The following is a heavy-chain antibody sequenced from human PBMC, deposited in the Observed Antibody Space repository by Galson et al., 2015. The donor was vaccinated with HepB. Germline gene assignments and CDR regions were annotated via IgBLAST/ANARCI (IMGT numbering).Heavy chain of an antibody. CDR3: AREVSSGYYWGSIYSYYGMDV. D-gene: IGHD3-22*01. Sequence: SVKVSCKASRYTFTNYAMNWVRQAPGQGLEWMGWINTNTGNPTYAQGFTGRFVFSLDTSVSTAYLQISSLKAEDTAVYYCAREVSSGYYWGSIYSYYGMDVWGQGTTVTVSS. CDR2: INTNTGNP. V-gene: IGHV7-4-1*02. CDR1: RYTFTNYA. J-gene: IGHJ6*02.